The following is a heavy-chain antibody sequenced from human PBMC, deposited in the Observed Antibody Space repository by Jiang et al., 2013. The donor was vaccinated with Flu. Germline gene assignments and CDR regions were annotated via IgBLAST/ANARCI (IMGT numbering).Heavy chain of an antibody. CDR1: GFTFSSYS. Sequence: GFTFSSYSMNWVRQAPGKGLEWVSSISSSSSYIYYADSVKGRFTISRDNAKNSLYLQMNSLRAEDTAVYYCARDFIVVVPAAFDYWGQGTLVTVSS. V-gene: IGHV3-21*01. CDR2: ISSSSSYI. CDR3: ARDFIVVVPAAFDY. J-gene: IGHJ4*02. D-gene: IGHD2-2*01.